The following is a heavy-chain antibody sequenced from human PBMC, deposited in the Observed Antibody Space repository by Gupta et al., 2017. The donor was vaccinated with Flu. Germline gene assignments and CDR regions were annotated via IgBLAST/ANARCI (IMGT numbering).Heavy chain of an antibody. CDR2: IKVNNTN. CDR1: GFPFSSYE. Sequence: EVQLVESGGGLAQPGGSLRLSCAASGFPFSSYELSWVRQAPGKGLEWIANIKVNNTNYYADSVRGRFTISRDNAKDSVYLQMNNLRAEDTGVYYCARYFGGWYFFDYWGQGTLVTVSS. J-gene: IGHJ4*02. CDR3: ARYFGGWYFFDY. V-gene: IGHV3-48*03. D-gene: IGHD6-19*01.